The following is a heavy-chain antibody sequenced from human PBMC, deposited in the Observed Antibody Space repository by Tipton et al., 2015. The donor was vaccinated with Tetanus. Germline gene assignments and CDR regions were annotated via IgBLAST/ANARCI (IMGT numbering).Heavy chain of an antibody. CDR3: VRELSSGAVVFISGFDQ. D-gene: IGHD3-22*01. CDR2: ISGSGDRI. V-gene: IGHV3-23*01. J-gene: IGHJ4*02. Sequence: SLRLSCAASGMTLSYFAMSWVRQAPGEGLEWVSGISGSGDRIFYADSVKGRFTISRDNAKNTLYLQMNSLRAEDTAVYYCVRELSSGAVVFISGFDQLGQGTLVTVSS. CDR1: GMTLSYFA.